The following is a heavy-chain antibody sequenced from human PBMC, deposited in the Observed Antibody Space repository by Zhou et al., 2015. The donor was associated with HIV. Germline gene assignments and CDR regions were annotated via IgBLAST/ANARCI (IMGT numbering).Heavy chain of an antibody. D-gene: IGHD3-16*01. CDR3: AREYGLIDPYNWFDP. V-gene: IGHV3-48*02. CDR2: ISATGSTI. J-gene: IGHJ5*02. CDR1: GFTFSSYR. Sequence: EVQVVESGGGLVQPGGSLRLSCAASGFTFSSYRMNWVRQAPGKGLEWVSYISATGSTIYYADSVKGRFTISRDNAKNSLYLQMNSLRDEDTAVYYCAREYGLIDPYNWFDPWGQGTLVTVTS.